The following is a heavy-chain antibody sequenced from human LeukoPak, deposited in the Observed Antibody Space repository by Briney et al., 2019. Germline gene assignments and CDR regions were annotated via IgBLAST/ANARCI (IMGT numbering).Heavy chain of an antibody. CDR1: GGSISGDS. V-gene: IGHV4-59*08. D-gene: IGHD2-21*02. J-gene: IGHJ4*02. Sequence: SETLSLTCSVPGGSISGDSWTWIRQPPGKGLEWIGFISYTGNTNYYNPSLKSRVTMSVDTSMNQFSLKLSSVTAADTAVYYCARLGNCGNDCYAADYWGQGTLATVSS. CDR3: ARLGNCGNDCYAADY. CDR2: ISYTGNT.